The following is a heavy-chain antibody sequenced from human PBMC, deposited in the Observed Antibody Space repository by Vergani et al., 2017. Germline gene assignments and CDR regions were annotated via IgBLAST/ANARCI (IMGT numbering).Heavy chain of an antibody. Sequence: EVHLLESGGGLVQSGGSLRLSCAASGFTFSNSAVSWVRQAPGRGLAWVSSISCPGLSTYYADSVKGRFSISRDHSKNNVFLQMHSLRAEDTAIYYCGNEKIDLGYYFFDSWGHGILVTVSS. CDR1: GFTFSNSA. V-gene: IGHV3-23*01. J-gene: IGHJ4*01. D-gene: IGHD5-18*01. CDR3: GNEKIDLGYYFFDS. CDR2: ISCPGLST.